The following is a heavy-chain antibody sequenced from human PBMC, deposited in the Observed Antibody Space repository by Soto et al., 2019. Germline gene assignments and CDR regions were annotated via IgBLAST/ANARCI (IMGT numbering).Heavy chain of an antibody. D-gene: IGHD1-26*01. Sequence: SVKVSCKASGGTFSSYAISWVRQAPGQGLEWMGGIIPIFATANYAQKFQGRVTITADESTSTAYMELNSLRSEDTAVYYCARDQGATILNAFDIWGQGTMVTVSS. CDR3: ARDQGATILNAFDI. CDR1: GGTFSSYA. CDR2: IIPIFATA. J-gene: IGHJ3*02. V-gene: IGHV1-69*13.